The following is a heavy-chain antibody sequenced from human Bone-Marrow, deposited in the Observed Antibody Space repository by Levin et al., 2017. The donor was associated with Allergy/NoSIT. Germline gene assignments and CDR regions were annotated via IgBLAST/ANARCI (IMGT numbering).Heavy chain of an antibody. CDR2: ISGSGGST. D-gene: IGHD1-26*01. J-gene: IGHJ6*02. CDR1: GFTFGSYS. Sequence: SCAASGFTFGSYSMTWVRQAPGKGLEWVSAISGSGGSTYYADSVKGRFTISRDNSKNTLYLQMNSLRAEDTAVYYCAILVGATGDYGMDVWGQGTTVTVSS. CDR3: AILVGATGDYGMDV. V-gene: IGHV3-23*01.